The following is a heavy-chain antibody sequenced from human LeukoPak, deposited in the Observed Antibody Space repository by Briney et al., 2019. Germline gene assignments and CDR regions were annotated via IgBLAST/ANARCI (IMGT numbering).Heavy chain of an antibody. CDR2: ISAYNGNT. D-gene: IGHD6-19*01. CDR1: GYIFTSYG. CDR3: ARDQILSGGWYFDL. Sequence: GASVRVSCKASGYIFTSYGISWVRQAPGQGLEWMGWISAYNGNTNYAQKLQGRVTMTTDTSTSTAYMELRSLRSDDTAVYYCARDQILSGGWYFDLWGRGTLVTVSS. J-gene: IGHJ2*01. V-gene: IGHV1-18*01.